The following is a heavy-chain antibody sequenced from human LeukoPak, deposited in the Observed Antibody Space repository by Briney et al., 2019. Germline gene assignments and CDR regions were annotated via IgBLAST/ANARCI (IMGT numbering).Heavy chain of an antibody. Sequence: GGSLRPSCAASGFTFSRYWMHWVRQAPGKGLAWVSIINTDGSTTRYADSVKGRVTISRNNARNTLYRQLNILPAEEAVGYFCAKAGGGNTGMSVDYWGQGALVTVSS. CDR3: AKAGGGNTGMSVDY. CDR1: GFTFSRYW. D-gene: IGHD5-18*01. J-gene: IGHJ4*02. CDR2: INTDGSTT. V-gene: IGHV3-74*01.